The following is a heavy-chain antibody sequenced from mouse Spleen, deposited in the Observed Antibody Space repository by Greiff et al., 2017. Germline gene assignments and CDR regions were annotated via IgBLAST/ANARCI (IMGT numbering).Heavy chain of an antibody. Sequence: QVQLQQSGAELVRPGTSVKVSCKASGYAFTNYLIEWVKQRPGQGLEWIGVINPGSGGTNYNEKFKGKATLTADKSSSTAYMQLSSLTSDDSAVYFCAREDYYGSSYGYFDVWGAGTTVTVSS. CDR2: INPGSGGT. CDR3: AREDYYGSSYGYFDV. D-gene: IGHD1-1*01. J-gene: IGHJ1*01. V-gene: IGHV1-54*01. CDR1: GYAFTNYL.